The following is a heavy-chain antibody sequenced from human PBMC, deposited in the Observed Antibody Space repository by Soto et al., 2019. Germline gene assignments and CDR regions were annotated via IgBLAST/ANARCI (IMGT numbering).Heavy chain of an antibody. CDR3: ARPTRQWLGLRYYYGMDV. CDR1: GGSISSSSYY. V-gene: IGHV4-39*07. CDR2: INHSGTT. D-gene: IGHD6-19*01. Sequence: SETLSLTCTVSGGSISSSSYYWGWIRQPPGKGLEWIGEINHSGTTNYNPSLKSRVTISVDTSKNQFSLNLSSVTAADTAVYYCARPTRQWLGLRYYYGMDVWGQGTTVTVSS. J-gene: IGHJ6*02.